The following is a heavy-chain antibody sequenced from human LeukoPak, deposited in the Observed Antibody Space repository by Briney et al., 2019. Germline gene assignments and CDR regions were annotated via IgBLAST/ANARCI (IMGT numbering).Heavy chain of an antibody. Sequence: SVKVSCKASGGTFSSYAISWVRQAPGQGLEWMGRIIPIFGTANYAQKFQGRVTITTDESTSTAYTELSSLRSEDTAVYYCARPAGGSGPYFDYWGQGTLVTVSS. V-gene: IGHV1-69*05. CDR2: IIPIFGTA. J-gene: IGHJ4*02. CDR3: ARPAGGSGPYFDY. CDR1: GGTFSSYA. D-gene: IGHD6-19*01.